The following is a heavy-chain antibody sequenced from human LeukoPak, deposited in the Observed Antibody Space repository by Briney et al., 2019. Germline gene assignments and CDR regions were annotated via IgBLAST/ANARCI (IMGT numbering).Heavy chain of an antibody. CDR3: AXNYXDSSGYIDY. J-gene: IGHJ4*02. D-gene: IGHD3-22*01. Sequence: PGGSLRLSCAASGFTVSSNYMSWVRQAPGKGLEWVSVIYSGGSTYYADSVKGRFTISRHNSKNTLYLQRNSLRAEDPAVYYCAXNYXDSSGYIDYWGQGTLVTVSS. CDR2: IYSGGST. CDR1: GFTVSSNY. V-gene: IGHV3-53*04.